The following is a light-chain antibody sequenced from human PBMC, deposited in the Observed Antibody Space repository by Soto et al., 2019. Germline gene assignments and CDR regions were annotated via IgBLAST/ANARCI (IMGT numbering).Light chain of an antibody. Sequence: QAVVTQPASVSGSPGQSITISCTGTSSDIGGYNFVSWYQQHPGKAPKLMIYDVSNRPSGVSHRFSGSKSGNTASLTISGLQPEDEADYYCSSYTSSTTDVFGTGTKLTVL. J-gene: IGLJ1*01. CDR2: DVS. V-gene: IGLV2-14*01. CDR3: SSYTSSTTDV. CDR1: SSDIGGYNF.